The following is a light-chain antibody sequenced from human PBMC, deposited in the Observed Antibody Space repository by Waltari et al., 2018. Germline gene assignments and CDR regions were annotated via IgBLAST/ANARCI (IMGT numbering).Light chain of an antibody. CDR2: EVS. J-gene: IGLJ1*01. CDR1: SRDVGNYNV. V-gene: IGLV2-23*02. Sequence: QPALTQPASVSVSPGQSLTLPCTGTSRDVGNYNVFSWYQQYPGKAPKFIIYEVSEGPSGVSNRFSGSKSGNTASLTISGLQAEDEADYYCCSYAGGTTYVFGTGTKVTVL. CDR3: CSYAGGTTYV.